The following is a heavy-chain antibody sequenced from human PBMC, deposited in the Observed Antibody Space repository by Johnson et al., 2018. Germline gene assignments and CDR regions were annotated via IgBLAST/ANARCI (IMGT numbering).Heavy chain of an antibody. CDR1: GGTFSSYA. Sequence: QVQLVESGAEVKKPGSSVKVSCKASGGTFSSYAISWVRQAPGQGLEWMGGIIPIFGPANYAQKFQGRVTITADESTSTAYMELSSLRSEDTAVYYWERVFYYYYYGMDVWGQGTTVTVSS. V-gene: IGHV1-69*01. J-gene: IGHJ6*02. CDR3: ERVFYYYYYGMDV. CDR2: IIPIFGPA.